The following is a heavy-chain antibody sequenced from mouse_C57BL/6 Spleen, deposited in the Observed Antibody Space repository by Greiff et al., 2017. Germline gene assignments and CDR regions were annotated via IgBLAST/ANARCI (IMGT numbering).Heavy chain of an antibody. CDR3: ARGVVYFDY. CDR2: ISYDGSN. V-gene: IGHV3-6*01. CDR1: GYSITSGYY. D-gene: IGHD1-1*01. Sequence: DVKLQESGPGLVKPSQSLSLTCSVTGYSITSGYYWNWIRQFPGNKLEWMGYISYDGSNNYNPSLKNRISITRDTSKNQFFLKLNSVTTEDTATYYCARGVVYFDYWGQGTTLTVSS. J-gene: IGHJ2*01.